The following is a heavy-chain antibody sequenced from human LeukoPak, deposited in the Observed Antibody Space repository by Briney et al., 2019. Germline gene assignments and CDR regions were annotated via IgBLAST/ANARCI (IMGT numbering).Heavy chain of an antibody. Sequence: SETLSLTCAVSGGSLSGYYWTWIRQPPGKGLEWIGEINHSGSTNYNPSLKSRVTISVDTSKNQFSLKLSSVTAADTAVYYCARDTKSVYSSGWTDYWGQGNLVTVSS. CDR2: INHSGST. V-gene: IGHV4-34*01. J-gene: IGHJ4*02. D-gene: IGHD6-19*01. CDR3: ARDTKSVYSSGWTDY. CDR1: GGSLSGYY.